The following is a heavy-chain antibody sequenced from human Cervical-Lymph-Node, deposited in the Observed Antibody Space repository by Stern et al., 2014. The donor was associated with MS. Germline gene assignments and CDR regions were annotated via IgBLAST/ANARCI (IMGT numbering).Heavy chain of an antibody. V-gene: IGHV3-21*01. CDR1: GVIFSSCN. Sequence: VQLVESGGGLVKPGGSLRLSWAVSGVIFSSCNMNWVRKAPGKGLEWVSSMSRSSINIYYADSVKGRFTTSIANAKNSLYLQMNSLRVEDTAVYYCAGEGARMAAYGMDVWGQGTTVTVSS. CDR3: AGEGARMAAYGMDV. D-gene: IGHD5-24*01. CDR2: MSRSSINI. J-gene: IGHJ6*02.